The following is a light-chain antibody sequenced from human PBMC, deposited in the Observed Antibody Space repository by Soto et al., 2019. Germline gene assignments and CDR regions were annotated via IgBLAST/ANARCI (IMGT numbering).Light chain of an antibody. Sequence: QSVLTQPPSVSAAPGQKVTISCSGSYSNIGHNYVYWYQQLPGTAPRLLIYENNRRPSGIPDRFSGSKSGTSATLDITGLQTGDEADYYCGTWDSSLSDGAVFGGGTQLTVL. CDR3: GTWDSSLSDGAV. J-gene: IGLJ7*01. CDR2: ENN. V-gene: IGLV1-51*02. CDR1: YSNIGHNY.